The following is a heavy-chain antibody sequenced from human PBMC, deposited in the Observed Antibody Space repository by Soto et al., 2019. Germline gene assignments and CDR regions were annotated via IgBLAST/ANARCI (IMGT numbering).Heavy chain of an antibody. CDR1: GFTFSSYG. D-gene: IGHD3-3*01. Sequence: GGSLRLSCAASGFTFSSYGMHWVRQAPGKGLEWVAVISYDGSNKYYADSVKGRFTISRDNSKNTLYLQMNSLRAEDTAVYYCAKVAGITIFGVVIRDYYCYYGMDVWGQGTTVTVSS. V-gene: IGHV3-30*18. CDR3: AKVAGITIFGVVIRDYYCYYGMDV. CDR2: ISYDGSNK. J-gene: IGHJ6*02.